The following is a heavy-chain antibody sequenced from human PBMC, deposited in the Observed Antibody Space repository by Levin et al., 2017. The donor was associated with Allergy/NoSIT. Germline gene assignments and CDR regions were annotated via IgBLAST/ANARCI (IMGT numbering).Heavy chain of an antibody. V-gene: IGHV3-7*01. CDR3: VRWKTLYDGYDYGLDY. J-gene: IGHJ4*02. CDR1: GFTFSSYW. CDR2: IKGDGSEK. D-gene: IGHD5-12*01. Sequence: PGGSLRLSCAASGFTFSSYWMSWVRQAPGKGLEWVANIKGDGSEKYYVDSVKGRFTTSRDNAKNSLFLQMNSLTAEDTAVYYCVRWKTLYDGYDYGLDYWGQGNLVTVSS.